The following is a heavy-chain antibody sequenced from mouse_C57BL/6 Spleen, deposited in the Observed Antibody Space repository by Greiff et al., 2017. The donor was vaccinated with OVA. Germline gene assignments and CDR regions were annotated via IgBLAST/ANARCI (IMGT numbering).Heavy chain of an antibody. Sequence: VQLQQPGAELVRPGSSVKLSCKASGYTFTSYWMDWVKQRPGQGLEWIGNIYPSDSETHYNQKFKDKATLTVDKSSSTAYMQLSSLTSEDSAVYYCARTLTWYYAMDYWGQGTSVTVSS. CDR3: ARTLTWYYAMDY. D-gene: IGHD2-12*01. J-gene: IGHJ4*01. CDR1: GYTFTSYW. CDR2: IYPSDSET. V-gene: IGHV1-61*01.